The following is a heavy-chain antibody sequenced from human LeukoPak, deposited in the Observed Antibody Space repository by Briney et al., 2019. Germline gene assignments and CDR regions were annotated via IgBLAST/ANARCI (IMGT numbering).Heavy chain of an antibody. CDR3: ARATKQWLVGDAFDI. CDR1: GLIVSASY. Sequence: GGSLRLSCAASGLIVSASYMSWVRQAPGRGLEWVSIIYSGGSTYYADSVKGRFTISRDNSKNTLYLQMNSLRAEDTAVYYCARATKQWLVGDAFDIWGQGTMVTVSS. J-gene: IGHJ3*02. D-gene: IGHD6-19*01. V-gene: IGHV3-66*01. CDR2: IYSGGST.